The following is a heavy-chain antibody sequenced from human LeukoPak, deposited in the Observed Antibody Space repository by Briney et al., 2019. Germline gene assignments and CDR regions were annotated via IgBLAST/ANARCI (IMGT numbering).Heavy chain of an antibody. D-gene: IGHD3-10*01. CDR3: ARERVRGSGVIDY. V-gene: IGHV4-59*01. J-gene: IGHJ4*02. CDR2: IYYSGST. CDR1: GGSISSYY. Sequence: SKTLSLTCTVSGGSISSYYWSWIRQPPGKGLEWIGYIYYSGSTNYNPSLKSRITISVDTSKNQFSLKLSSVTAADTAVYYCARERVRGSGVIDYWGQGTLVTVSP.